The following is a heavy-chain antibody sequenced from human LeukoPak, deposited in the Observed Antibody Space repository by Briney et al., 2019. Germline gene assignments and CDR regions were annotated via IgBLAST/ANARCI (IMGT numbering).Heavy chain of an antibody. Sequence: SETLSLTCTVSGGSISSGDYYWSWIRQPPGKGLVWIGYIYYSGSTYYNPSLKSRVTISVDTSKNQFSLKLSSVTAADTAVYYCASLIQLWLDGDYFDYWGQGTLVTVSS. CDR3: ASLIQLWLDGDYFDY. CDR2: IYYSGST. J-gene: IGHJ4*02. D-gene: IGHD5-18*01. CDR1: GGSISSGDYY. V-gene: IGHV4-30-4*01.